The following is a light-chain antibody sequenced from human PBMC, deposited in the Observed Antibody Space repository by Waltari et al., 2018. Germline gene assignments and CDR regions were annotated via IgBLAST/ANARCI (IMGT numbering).Light chain of an antibody. Sequence: QAVLTQPSSLSASPRASASLTCTLRSDINIGAYRIYWYQQKPGSPPQYLLRYKSDSDKQQGSGVPSRFSGSKDASANAGILLISGLQSEDEADYYCMIWHSSAWVFGGGTKLTVL. CDR2: YKSDSDK. V-gene: IGLV5-45*03. CDR3: MIWHSSAWV. CDR1: SDINIGAYR. J-gene: IGLJ3*02.